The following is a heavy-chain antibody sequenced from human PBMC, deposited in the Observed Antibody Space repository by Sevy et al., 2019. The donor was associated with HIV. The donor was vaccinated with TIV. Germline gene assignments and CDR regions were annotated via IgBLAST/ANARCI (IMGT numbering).Heavy chain of an antibody. CDR2: IGAYNGNT. CDR3: ARGSSVWYMHFDY. Sequence: ASVKVSCKASGYTFTTYGISWVRQAPGQGLEWMGWIGAYNGNTNYPQKFQGRVTMTTDTSTSTAYMELRSLRSDDAAVYFCARGSSVWYMHFDYWGQGTLVTVSS. CDR1: GYTFTTYG. J-gene: IGHJ4*02. V-gene: IGHV1-18*01. D-gene: IGHD6-19*01.